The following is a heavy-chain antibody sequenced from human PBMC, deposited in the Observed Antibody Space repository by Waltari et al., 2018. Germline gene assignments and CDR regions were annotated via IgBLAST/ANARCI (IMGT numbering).Heavy chain of an antibody. J-gene: IGHJ6*02. Sequence: QVQLVQSGAEVKKPGASVKISCTASGYIFTSYYVHWVRQAPGQGLEWMGIINPNIGRTSYTQKFQGRVTMTRDTSTDTVYMELSSLKSEDAAVYYCARLAGSPNRSHGSEDFWGQGTTVTVSS. D-gene: IGHD2-15*01. CDR1: GYIFTSYY. CDR2: INPNIGRT. CDR3: ARLAGSPNRSHGSEDF. V-gene: IGHV1-46*01.